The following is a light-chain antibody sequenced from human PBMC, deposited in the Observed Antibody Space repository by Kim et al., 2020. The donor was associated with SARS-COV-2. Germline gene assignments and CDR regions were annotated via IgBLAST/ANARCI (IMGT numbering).Light chain of an antibody. CDR3: QQFNIYPLT. CDR1: QGINSF. Sequence: GDRVTITCRASQGINSFLGWYQQKSGTAPKLLIYDASSLESGVPSRFSGSGSGTDFTLTISSLQPEDFATYYCQQFNIYPLTFGGGTKVDIK. CDR2: DAS. V-gene: IGKV1-13*02. J-gene: IGKJ4*01.